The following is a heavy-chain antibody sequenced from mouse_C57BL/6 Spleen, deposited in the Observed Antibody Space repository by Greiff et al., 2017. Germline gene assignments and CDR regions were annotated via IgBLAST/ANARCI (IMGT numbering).Heavy chain of an antibody. J-gene: IGHJ2*01. CDR3: ARANHYYYGSSCYFDY. V-gene: IGHV1-54*01. Sequence: QVQLQQSGAELVRPGTSVKVSCKASGYAFTNYLIEWVKQRPGQGLEWIGVINPGSGGTNYNEKFKGKATLTADKSSSTAYMQLSSLTSEDSAVYFCARANHYYYGSSCYFDYWGQGTTLTVSS. CDR1: GYAFTNYL. D-gene: IGHD1-1*01. CDR2: INPGSGGT.